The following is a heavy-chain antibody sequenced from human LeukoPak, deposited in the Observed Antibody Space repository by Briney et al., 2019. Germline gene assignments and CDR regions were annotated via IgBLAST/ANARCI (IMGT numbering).Heavy chain of an antibody. J-gene: IGHJ6*03. CDR1: GGTFSSYA. V-gene: IGHV1-69*13. Sequence: SVKVSCKASGGTFSSYAISWVRQAPGQGLEWMGGIIPIFGTANYAQKFQGRVTITADESTSTAYMELSSLRSEDTAVYYCARGGVTMVRGVIPYYYYYMDVWGKGTTVTISS. CDR2: IIPIFGTA. D-gene: IGHD3-10*01. CDR3: ARGGVTMVRGVIPYYYYYMDV.